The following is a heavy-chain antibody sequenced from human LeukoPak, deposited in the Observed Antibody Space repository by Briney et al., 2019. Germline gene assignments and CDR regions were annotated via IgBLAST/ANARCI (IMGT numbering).Heavy chain of an antibody. CDR3: ARDHSVAAAGHH. Sequence: ASVKVSCKASGYTFTSYYMHWVRQAPGQGLEWMGIINPSGGSTSYAQKFQGRVTMTRDTSTSTVYMELSSLRSDDTAVYYCARDHSVAAAGHHWGQGTLVTVSS. CDR2: INPSGGST. D-gene: IGHD6-13*01. J-gene: IGHJ4*02. V-gene: IGHV1-46*01. CDR1: GYTFTSYY.